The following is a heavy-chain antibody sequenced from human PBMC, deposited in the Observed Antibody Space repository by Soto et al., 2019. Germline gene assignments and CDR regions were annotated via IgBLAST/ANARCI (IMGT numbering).Heavy chain of an antibody. J-gene: IGHJ4*02. D-gene: IGHD3-22*01. CDR2: IYYSGST. V-gene: IGHV4-30-4*01. CDR1: GGSISSGDYY. Sequence: PSETLSLTCTVSGGSISSGDYYWSWIRQPPGKGLEWIGYIYYSGSTYYNPSLKSRVTISVDTSKNQFSLKLSSVTAADTAVYYCARFFYYYDSSGSKYYFDYWGQGTLVTVSS. CDR3: ARFFYYYDSSGSKYYFDY.